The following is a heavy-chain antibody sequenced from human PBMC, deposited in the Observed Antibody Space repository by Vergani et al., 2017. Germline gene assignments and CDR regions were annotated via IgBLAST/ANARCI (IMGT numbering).Heavy chain of an antibody. Sequence: QVQLQESGPGLVKPSQTLSLTCTVSGGSISSGSYYWSWIRQPAGKGLEWIGRIYTSGRTNYNPSLKSRVPISVDTSKNQFSLKLSSVTAADTAVYYCARDDRGLFDYWGQGTLVTVSS. CDR2: IYTSGRT. CDR3: ARDDRGLFDY. CDR1: GGSISSGSYY. V-gene: IGHV4-61*02. J-gene: IGHJ4*02.